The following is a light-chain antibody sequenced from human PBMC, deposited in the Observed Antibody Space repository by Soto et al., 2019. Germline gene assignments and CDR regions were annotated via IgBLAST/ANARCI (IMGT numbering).Light chain of an antibody. Sequence: EIVMTQSPGTLSVSPGERATISCRASQRVITNVAWYHQKPGQSPRLLIYGASTRATGVPARFSGSGSGTDFTLTISSLQSEDFAVYYCQQYDNWPRTFGQGTKVEIK. J-gene: IGKJ1*01. CDR2: GAS. CDR1: QRVITN. V-gene: IGKV3-15*01. CDR3: QQYDNWPRT.